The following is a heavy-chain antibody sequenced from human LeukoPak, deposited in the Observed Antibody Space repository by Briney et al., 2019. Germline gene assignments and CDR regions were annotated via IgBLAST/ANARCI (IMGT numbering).Heavy chain of an antibody. V-gene: IGHV3-30*18. CDR1: GFTFSAYG. D-gene: IGHD3-10*01. J-gene: IGHJ4*02. CDR3: AKDGRVDYYGSGSYFDY. Sequence: GGSLRLSCAASGFTFSAYGIHWVRQAPGKGLEWVAVISYDGIRKYYSDSGKGRFTISRDNSKNTLYLQMNSLRAEDTALYYCAKDGRVDYYGSGSYFDYWGQGTLVTVSS. CDR2: ISYDGIRK.